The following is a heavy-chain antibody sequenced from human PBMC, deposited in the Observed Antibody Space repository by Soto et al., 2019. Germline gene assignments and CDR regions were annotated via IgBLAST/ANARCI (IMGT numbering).Heavy chain of an antibody. J-gene: IGHJ4*02. CDR2: LYYGRSA. D-gene: IGHD3-22*01. V-gene: IGHV4-59*01. CDR1: GDSISSYY. Sequence: QVQLQESGPGLVKPSETLSLTCAVSGDSISSYYCMWIRQPPGKGLESIGYLYYGRSANYNPSLMRRVTLSVDTSTKQCSLTLSSMTAAATAVYYCALRSMAVVPEYWCQGTLVSVSS. CDR3: ALRSMAVVPEY.